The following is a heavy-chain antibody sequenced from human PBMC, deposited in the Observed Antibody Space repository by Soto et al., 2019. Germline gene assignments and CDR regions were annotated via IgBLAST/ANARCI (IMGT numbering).Heavy chain of an antibody. D-gene: IGHD6-13*01. V-gene: IGHV1-3*01. CDR1: GYTFTSYA. J-gene: IGHJ6*02. CDR3: ASEAIAAAAVYGMDV. CDR2: INAGNGNT. Sequence: ASVKVSCKASGYTFTSYAMHWVRQAPGQRHEWMGWINAGNGNTKYSQKFQGRVTITRDTSASTAYMELSSLRSEDTAVYYCASEAIAAAAVYGMDVWGQGTTVTVSS.